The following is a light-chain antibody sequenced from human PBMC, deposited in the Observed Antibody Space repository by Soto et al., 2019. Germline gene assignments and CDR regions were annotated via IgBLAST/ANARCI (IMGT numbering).Light chain of an antibody. Sequence: DIQMTQSPSSLSASVGDRITITCQASQDISDYLNWYEQRPGKPPKLLIYDSSNVEGGVPSRFSGSGSGTDFTFTITRLQPEDVATYYCQQYASLITFGGGTKVEIK. CDR1: QDISDY. J-gene: IGKJ4*01. CDR3: QQYASLIT. CDR2: DSS. V-gene: IGKV1-33*01.